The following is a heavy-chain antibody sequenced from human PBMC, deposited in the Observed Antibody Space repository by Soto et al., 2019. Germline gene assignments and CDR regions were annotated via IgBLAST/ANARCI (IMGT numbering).Heavy chain of an antibody. V-gene: IGHV1-69*01. CDR1: GGTFSTYG. D-gene: IGHD1-1*01. CDR3: ARGELKTGSVPYSMDV. CDR2: FIPIFGTS. J-gene: IGHJ6*02. Sequence: QVQLVQSGAEMKNPGSSVKVSCKAYGGTFSTYGIIWVRQAPGQGLEWMGGFIPIFGTSNYAQKFQGRVTITEDEPTSTAYMELSSLRSDDTAVYYCARGELKTGSVPYSMDVWGQGTTVAVSS.